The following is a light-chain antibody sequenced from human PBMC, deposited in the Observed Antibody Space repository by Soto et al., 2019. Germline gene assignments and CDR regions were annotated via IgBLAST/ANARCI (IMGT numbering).Light chain of an antibody. V-gene: IGLV2-14*01. Sequence: QYALTQAASESGSPGQSITISCTGTSSDVGTNNYVSWYQQDPGKAPKLMIFEVSNRPSGVSSRFSGSKSGNTASLTISGLQTEDEADYYCASYTISSTLVFGGGTKLTVL. CDR3: ASYTISSTLV. CDR1: SSDVGTNNY. CDR2: EVS. J-gene: IGLJ3*02.